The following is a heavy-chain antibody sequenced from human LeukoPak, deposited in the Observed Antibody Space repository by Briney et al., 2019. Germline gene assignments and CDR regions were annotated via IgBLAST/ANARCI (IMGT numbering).Heavy chain of an antibody. CDR1: GGSISSSSYY. CDR3: ARSSPSTNPYYHYYMDV. J-gene: IGHJ6*03. D-gene: IGHD2-2*01. CDR2: IYYSGST. Sequence: PSETLSLTCTVSGGSISSSSYYWGWIRQPPGKGLEWIGSIYYSGSTYCNPSLKSRVTISVDTSKNQFSLKLSSVTAADTAVYYCARSSPSTNPYYHYYMDVWGKGTTVTVSS. V-gene: IGHV4-39*07.